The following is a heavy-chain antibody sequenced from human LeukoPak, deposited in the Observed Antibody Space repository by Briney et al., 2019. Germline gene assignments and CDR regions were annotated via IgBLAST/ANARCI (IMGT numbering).Heavy chain of an antibody. CDR2: ISGSGDST. J-gene: IGHJ5*02. D-gene: IGHD2-2*01. CDR3: AKGRFGLVVPAFWFDP. CDR1: AFTFNNFG. V-gene: IGHV3-23*01. Sequence: PGGSLRLSCAASAFTFNNFGMTWVRQAPGKGLEWVSAISGSGDSTYYADSVEGRFTVSRDNSKNTLYLQMNSLRAEDTAVYYCAKGRFGLVVPAFWFDPWGQGTLVTVSS.